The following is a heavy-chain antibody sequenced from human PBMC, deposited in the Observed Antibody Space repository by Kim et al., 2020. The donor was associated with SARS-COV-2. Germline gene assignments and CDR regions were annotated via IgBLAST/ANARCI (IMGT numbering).Heavy chain of an antibody. D-gene: IGHD6-25*01. CDR2: SP. V-gene: IGHV4-4*07. Sequence: SPKYSPSLTSRVTMSVDASKKQFSLKVTSVTAADTAVYYCAREEAAQLDYWGQGILVTVSS. CDR3: AREEAAQLDY. J-gene: IGHJ4*02.